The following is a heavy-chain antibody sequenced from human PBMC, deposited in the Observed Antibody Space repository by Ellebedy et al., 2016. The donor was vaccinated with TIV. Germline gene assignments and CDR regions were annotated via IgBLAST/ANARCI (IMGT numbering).Heavy chain of an antibody. V-gene: IGHV3-23*01. CDR2: ITDSGGNT. CDR1: GLTFSSHA. CDR3: ARDPVGVGPAFDI. Sequence: GESLKISCAASGLTFSSHAMSWVRQAPGKGLEWVSSITDSGGNTYYADSVKGRFTISRDNSKDTLYLQVNSLRAEDTAIYYCARDPVGVGPAFDIWGQGTIVTVSS. D-gene: IGHD4-23*01. J-gene: IGHJ3*02.